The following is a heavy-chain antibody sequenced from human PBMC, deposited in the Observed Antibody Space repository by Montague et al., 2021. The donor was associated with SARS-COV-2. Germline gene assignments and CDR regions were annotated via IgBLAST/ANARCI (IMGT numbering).Heavy chain of an antibody. J-gene: IGHJ6*02. Sequence: SETLSLTCTVSGGSISSSSYYWGWIRQPPGKGLEWIGSNYYTGSTYYNPSLKSRVTISVDTSKNQFSLKLSSVTAADTAVYYCARDTRIAMLVVVTRYGLDVWGQGTTVTVSS. D-gene: IGHD3-22*01. V-gene: IGHV4-39*07. CDR1: GGSISSSSYY. CDR3: ARDTRIAMLVVVTRYGLDV. CDR2: NYYTGST.